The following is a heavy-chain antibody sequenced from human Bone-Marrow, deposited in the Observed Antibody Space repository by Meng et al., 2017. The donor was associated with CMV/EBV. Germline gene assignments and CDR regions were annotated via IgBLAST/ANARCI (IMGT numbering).Heavy chain of an antibody. CDR2: IRYDGSNK. Sequence: GESLKISCAASGFTFSSYGMHWVRQAPGKGLEWVAFIRYDGSNKYYADSVKGRFTISRDNSKNTLYLQMNSLRAEDTAVYYCAKECGIAAALLDYGMDVWGQGTTVTVSS. D-gene: IGHD6-13*01. CDR1: GFTFSSYG. J-gene: IGHJ6*02. CDR3: AKECGIAAALLDYGMDV. V-gene: IGHV3-30*02.